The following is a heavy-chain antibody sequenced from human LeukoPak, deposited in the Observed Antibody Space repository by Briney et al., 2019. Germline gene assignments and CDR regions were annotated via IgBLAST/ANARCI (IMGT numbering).Heavy chain of an antibody. D-gene: IGHD2-15*01. V-gene: IGHV3-30-3*01. CDR3: AREVVVVVAATGLPDY. Sequence: GGSLRLSCAASGFTFSSYAMHWVCQAPGKGLEWVAVISYDGSNKYYADSVKGRFTISRDNSKNTLYLQMNSLRAEDTAVYYCAREVVVVVAATGLPDYWGQGTLVTVSS. CDR1: GFTFSSYA. J-gene: IGHJ4*02. CDR2: ISYDGSNK.